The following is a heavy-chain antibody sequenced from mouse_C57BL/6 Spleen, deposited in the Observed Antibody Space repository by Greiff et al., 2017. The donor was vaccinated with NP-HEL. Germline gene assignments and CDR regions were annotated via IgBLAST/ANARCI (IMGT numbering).Heavy chain of an antibody. CDR3: ARDDGYYVGFAY. J-gene: IGHJ3*01. Sequence: QVQLQQSGPELVKPGASVKISCKASGYAFSSSWMNWVKQRPGKGLEWIGRIYPGDGDTNYNGKFKGKATLTADKSSSTAYMQLSSLTSEDSAVYFWARDDGYYVGFAYWGQGTLVTVSA. D-gene: IGHD2-3*01. CDR1: GYAFSSSW. V-gene: IGHV1-82*01. CDR2: IYPGDGDT.